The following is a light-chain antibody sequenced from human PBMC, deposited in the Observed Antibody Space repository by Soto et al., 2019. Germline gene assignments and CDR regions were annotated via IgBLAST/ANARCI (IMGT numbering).Light chain of an antibody. J-gene: IGKJ1*01. CDR2: GAS. Sequence: EIVMTQSPATLSVSPGQRASLSCRASQSVSTTVAWYHQKPGQAPRLLISGASSRATGIPVRFSGSGSGTDFTLTISRLEPEDFAVYYCQQYGSSPRTFGQGTKVDIK. CDR1: QSVSTT. CDR3: QQYGSSPRT. V-gene: IGKV3-20*01.